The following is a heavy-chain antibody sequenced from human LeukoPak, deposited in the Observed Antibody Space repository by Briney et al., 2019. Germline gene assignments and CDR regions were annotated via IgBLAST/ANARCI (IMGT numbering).Heavy chain of an antibody. CDR1: GGSISSYY. CDR2: INYSGST. CDR3: ARYVWGSYPTFEDY. D-gene: IGHD3-16*02. Sequence: SETLSLTRTVSGGSISSYYWTWIRQPPGKRLEWIGYINYSGSTNYNPSLKSRVTISVDTSKNQFSLKLSSVTAADTAVYYCARYVWGSYPTFEDYWGQGTLVTVSS. V-gene: IGHV4-59*01. J-gene: IGHJ4*02.